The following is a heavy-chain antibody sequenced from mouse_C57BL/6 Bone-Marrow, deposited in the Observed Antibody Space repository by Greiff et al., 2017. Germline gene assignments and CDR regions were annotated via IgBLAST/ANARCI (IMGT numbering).Heavy chain of an antibody. V-gene: IGHV1-55*01. CDR2: IYPGSGST. CDR3: ARPYYSNYWYFDV. D-gene: IGHD2-5*01. CDR1: GYTFTSYW. Sequence: QVQLQQPGAELVKPGASVKMSCKASGYTFTSYWITWVKQRPGQGLEWIGDIYPGSGSTNYNEKFKSKATLTVDTSSSTASMQLSILTSEDSAVYYCARPYYSNYWYFDVWGTGTTVTVSS. J-gene: IGHJ1*03.